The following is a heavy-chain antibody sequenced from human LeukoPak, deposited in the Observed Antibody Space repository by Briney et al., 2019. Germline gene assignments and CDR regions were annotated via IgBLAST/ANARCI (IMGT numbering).Heavy chain of an antibody. CDR1: GASITSSY. D-gene: IGHD6-25*01. CDR3: AKTARLFEH. Sequence: PSETLSLTCTVSGASITSSYWSWIRQSPGRGLECIVYIANNGDLNYNPSLRSRVTISMDTSKNQFSLRLTPVTAADTAVYFCAKTARLFEHWGQGALVTVSS. CDR2: IANNGDL. V-gene: IGHV4-59*08. J-gene: IGHJ4*02.